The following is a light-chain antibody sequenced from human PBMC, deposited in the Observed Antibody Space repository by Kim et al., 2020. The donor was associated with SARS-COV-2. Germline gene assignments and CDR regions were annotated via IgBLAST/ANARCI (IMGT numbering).Light chain of an antibody. Sequence: ASVGDRVTSACRASQNINNWLAWYQHKAGTAPKVLIYKASNLEEGVPSRFSGSGSGTEFILTISSLQADDFATYYCQSYNGYPWTFGQGTKVEIK. J-gene: IGKJ1*01. CDR1: QNINNW. CDR3: QSYNGYPWT. CDR2: KAS. V-gene: IGKV1-5*03.